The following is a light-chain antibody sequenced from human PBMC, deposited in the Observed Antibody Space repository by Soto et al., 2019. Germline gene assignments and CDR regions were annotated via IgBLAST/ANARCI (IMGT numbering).Light chain of an antibody. CDR3: QQRSVLFT. V-gene: IGKV3-11*01. J-gene: IGKJ4*01. Sequence: EIVLTQSPATLSLSPGERATLSCRASQSVINSLAWYQQKPGQAPRLLIYDASKRATGVPARFSGSGSGTDFTLTISSREPEDFAIYYCQQRSVLFTFGGGTKVEIK. CDR1: QSVINS. CDR2: DAS.